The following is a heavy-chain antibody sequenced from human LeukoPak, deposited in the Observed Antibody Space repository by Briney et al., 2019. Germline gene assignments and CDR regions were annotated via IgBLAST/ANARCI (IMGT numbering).Heavy chain of an antibody. Sequence: SGTLSLTCAVSGGSISSSNWWSWVRQPPGKGLEWIGYIYYSGSTNYNPSLKSRVTISVDTSKNQFSLKLSSVTAADTAVYYCAASGYYGDAFDIWGQGTMVTVSS. CDR3: AASGYYGDAFDI. J-gene: IGHJ3*02. V-gene: IGHV4-4*02. D-gene: IGHD3-22*01. CDR1: GGSISSSNW. CDR2: IYYSGST.